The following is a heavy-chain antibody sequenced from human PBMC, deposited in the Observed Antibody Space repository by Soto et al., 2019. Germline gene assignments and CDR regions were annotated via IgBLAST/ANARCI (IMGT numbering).Heavy chain of an antibody. CDR1: GYTFTSYG. Sequence: GASVKVSCKASGYTFTSYGISWVRQAPGQGLEWMGWISAYNGNTSYAQKLQGRVTMTTDTSTSTAYMELRSLRSDDTAVYYCARAPFTAARREMIFDYWGQGTLVTVSS. J-gene: IGHJ4*02. V-gene: IGHV1-18*01. D-gene: IGHD6-6*01. CDR3: ARAPFTAARREMIFDY. CDR2: ISAYNGNT.